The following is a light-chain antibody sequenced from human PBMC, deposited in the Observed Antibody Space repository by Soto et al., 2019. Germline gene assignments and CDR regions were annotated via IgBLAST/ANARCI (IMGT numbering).Light chain of an antibody. V-gene: IGLV3-21*04. CDR3: QVWDSSSDHPYV. CDR2: YDS. Sequence: SYELTQPPSVSVAPGKTARITCGGNNIGSKSVHSYQQKPGQAPVLVIYYDSDRPSGIPERFSGSNSGNTATLTISRVEAGDEADYYCQVWDSSSDHPYVFGTGTKLTVL. J-gene: IGLJ1*01. CDR1: NIGSKS.